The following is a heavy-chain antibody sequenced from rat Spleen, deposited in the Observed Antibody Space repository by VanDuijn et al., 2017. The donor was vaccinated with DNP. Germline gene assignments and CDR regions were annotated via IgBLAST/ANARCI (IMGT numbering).Heavy chain of an antibody. CDR2: ISNTGGTT. CDR3: IRDQQGFSY. J-gene: IGHJ3*01. Sequence: EVQLVESGGGLVQPGRSLKLSCVASGFTFNTYWMTWIRQAPGKGLEWIASISNTGGTTYYPDSVKGRFTISRDNAKSTLYLQMNSLRSEDTATYYWIRDQQGFSYWGQGTLCTVSS. CDR1: GFTFNTYW. V-gene: IGHV5-31*01. D-gene: IGHD1-2*01.